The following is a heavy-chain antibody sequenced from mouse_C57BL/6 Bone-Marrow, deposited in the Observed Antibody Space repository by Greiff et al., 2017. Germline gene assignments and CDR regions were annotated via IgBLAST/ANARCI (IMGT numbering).Heavy chain of an antibody. CDR2: IYPRSGNT. CDR1: GYTFTSYG. CDR3: ARGGPYAAWFAY. J-gene: IGHJ3*01. Sequence: QVQLQQSGAELARPGASVKLSCKASGYTFTSYGISWVKQRPGQGLEWIGEIYPRSGNTYYNEKFKGKATLTADKSSSTAYMELRSLTSEDSAVYFCARGGPYAAWFAYWGQGTMVTVSA. D-gene: IGHD1-1*01. V-gene: IGHV1-81*01.